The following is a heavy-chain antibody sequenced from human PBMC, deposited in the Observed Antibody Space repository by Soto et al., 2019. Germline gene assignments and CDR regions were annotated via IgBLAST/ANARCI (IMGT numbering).Heavy chain of an antibody. CDR3: TRRGCSTTGCYFN. Sequence: QSGGSLRLSCAASCFPFSSYWMHWVRQAPGKGLVWVSRINGDGSSTSYADSVKGRFTISRDNAKNTLYLQMNSLRAEDAAVYYCTRRGCSTTGCYFNWGRGTLVTVSS. CDR1: CFPFSSYW. V-gene: IGHV3-74*01. CDR2: INGDGSST. J-gene: IGHJ4*02. D-gene: IGHD2-2*01.